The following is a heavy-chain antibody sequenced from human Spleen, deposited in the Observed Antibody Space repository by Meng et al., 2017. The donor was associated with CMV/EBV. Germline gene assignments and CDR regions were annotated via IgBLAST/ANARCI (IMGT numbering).Heavy chain of an antibody. V-gene: IGHV1-18*01. CDR2: ISAYNGNT. D-gene: IGHD6-13*01. CDR3: ARDQQLIPAEYFQH. Sequence: KASGYTFTSYGMSWLRQAPGRGLEWMGWISAYNGNTIYAQKVQGRVTMTTDASTNTAYLELRSLRSDDTAVYYCARDQQLIPAEYFQHWGPGTLVTVSS. CDR1: GYTFTSYG. J-gene: IGHJ1*01.